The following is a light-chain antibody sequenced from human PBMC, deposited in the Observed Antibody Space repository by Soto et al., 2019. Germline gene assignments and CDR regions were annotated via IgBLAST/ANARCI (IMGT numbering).Light chain of an antibody. CDR1: SSDVGGYNY. CDR2: EVN. CDR3: SSYTSSSTLV. Sequence: QSALTQPASVSGSPGQSITISCTGTSSDVGGYNYVSWYQQHPGKAPKLMIFEVNNRPSGVSNRFSGSKSVITASLTISGLQAEDEADYYCSSYTSSSTLVFGGGTKLTVL. J-gene: IGLJ2*01. V-gene: IGLV2-14*01.